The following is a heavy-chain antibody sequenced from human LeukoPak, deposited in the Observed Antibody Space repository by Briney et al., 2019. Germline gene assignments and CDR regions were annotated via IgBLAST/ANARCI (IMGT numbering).Heavy chain of an antibody. V-gene: IGHV1-46*01. Sequence: GASVKVSCKAFGYTFTSYYMHWVRQAPGQGLEWMGIINPSGGSTSYAQKFQGRVTMTRDTSTSTVYMEPSSLRSEDTAVYYCARDLSEDYDFWSGYSYWGQGTLVTVSS. D-gene: IGHD3-3*01. CDR3: ARDLSEDYDFWSGYSY. CDR1: GYTFTSYY. CDR2: INPSGGST. J-gene: IGHJ4*02.